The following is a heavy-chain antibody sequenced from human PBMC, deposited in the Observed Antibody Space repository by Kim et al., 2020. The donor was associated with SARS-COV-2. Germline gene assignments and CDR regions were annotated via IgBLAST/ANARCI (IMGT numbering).Heavy chain of an antibody. V-gene: IGHV1-8*01. D-gene: IGHD3-22*01. J-gene: IGHJ6*02. Sequence: ASVKVSCKASGYTFTSYDINWVRQASGQGLEWMGWMNPNSGNTGYAQKFHGRVTMTRNTSISTAYMELSSLRSEDTAVYYCARGKAITMIVVVIQMVAGYGMDVWGQGTTVTVSS. CDR1: GYTFTSYD. CDR2: MNPNSGNT. CDR3: ARGKAITMIVVVIQMVAGYGMDV.